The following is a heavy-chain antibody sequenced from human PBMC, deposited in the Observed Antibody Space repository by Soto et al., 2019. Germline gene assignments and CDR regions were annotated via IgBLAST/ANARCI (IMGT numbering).Heavy chain of an antibody. CDR2: ISYDGSNK. Sequence: GGSLRLSCAASGFTFSSYAMHWVRQAPGKGLEWVAVISYDGSNKYYADSVKGRFTISRDNSKNTLYLQMNSLRAEDTAVYYCAREETAAAPQDYYYYYGMDVWGQGTTVTVSS. CDR1: GFTFSSYA. D-gene: IGHD6-13*01. V-gene: IGHV3-30-3*01. CDR3: AREETAAAPQDYYYYYGMDV. J-gene: IGHJ6*02.